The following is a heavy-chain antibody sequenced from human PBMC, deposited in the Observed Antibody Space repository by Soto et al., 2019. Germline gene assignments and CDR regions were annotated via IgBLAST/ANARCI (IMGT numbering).Heavy chain of an antibody. CDR3: ARDGSPSDCSGGSCYLVAAYNWFDP. Sequence: QVQLVQSGAEVKKPGSSVKVSCKASGGTFSSYTISWVRQAPGQGLEWMGRIIPILGIANYAQKFQGRVTITADKSTSTAYMELSSLRSEDTAVYYCARDGSPSDCSGGSCYLVAAYNWFDPWGQGTLVTVSS. J-gene: IGHJ5*02. V-gene: IGHV1-69*08. D-gene: IGHD2-15*01. CDR2: IIPILGIA. CDR1: GGTFSSYT.